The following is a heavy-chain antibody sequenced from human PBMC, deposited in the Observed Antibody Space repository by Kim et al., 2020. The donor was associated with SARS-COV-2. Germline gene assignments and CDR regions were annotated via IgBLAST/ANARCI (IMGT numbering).Heavy chain of an antibody. CDR1: GLSFTNAW. J-gene: IGHJ4*02. V-gene: IGHV3-15*01. D-gene: IGHD3-10*01. Sequence: GGSLRLSCAASGLSFTNAWMTWVRQAPGKGLEWVGRIKTRTDGGTADYAAPVKGRFTISRDDSKNTLYLQMNSLKTEDTAVYYCTTGRTGGYWGQGTLVTVSS. CDR2: IKTRTDGGTA. CDR3: TTGRTGGY.